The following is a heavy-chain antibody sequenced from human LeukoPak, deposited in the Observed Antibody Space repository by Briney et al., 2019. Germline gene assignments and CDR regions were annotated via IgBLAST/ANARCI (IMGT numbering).Heavy chain of an antibody. CDR1: GFTFSSTW. CDR2: IKHDGSGT. J-gene: IGHJ6*02. V-gene: IGHV3-7*02. D-gene: IGHD3-16*01. Sequence: GGSLRLSCAASGFTFSSTWMSWVRQAPGKGLEWVANIKHDGSGTNYVDSVKGRFTISRDNAKNSLHLQMNSLRVEDTAVYYCAKNGGPHGMDVWGQGTTVTVSS. CDR3: AKNGGPHGMDV.